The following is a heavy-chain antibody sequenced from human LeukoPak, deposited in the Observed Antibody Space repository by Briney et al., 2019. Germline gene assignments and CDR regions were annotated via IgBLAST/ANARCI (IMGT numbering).Heavy chain of an antibody. CDR1: GFTFSDYP. CDR3: AKRLYSSGWSAFDT. V-gene: IGHV3-23*01. J-gene: IGHJ3*02. CDR2: ILSPGDK. Sequence: GGSLRLSCAASGFTFSDYPMTWVRQAPGKGLEWVSAILSPGDKHYADSVKGRFTISRDNSKNTLYLQMDSLRAEDTAVYYCAKRLYSSGWSAFDTWGQGTMVTVSS. D-gene: IGHD6-19*01.